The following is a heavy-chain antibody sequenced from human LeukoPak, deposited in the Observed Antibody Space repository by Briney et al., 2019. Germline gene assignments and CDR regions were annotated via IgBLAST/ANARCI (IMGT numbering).Heavy chain of an antibody. Sequence: PSETLSLTCTVSGGSISNHYWSWIRQSPRKGLEWIGDIYYRGNTNYNPSLRSRVTISVDTSKNQFSLKLSSLTAADTAVYFCAREKPYYNSRSSYFDFWGQGTLVTVSS. CDR1: GGSISNHY. J-gene: IGHJ4*02. V-gene: IGHV4-59*11. D-gene: IGHD1-26*01. CDR2: IYYRGNT. CDR3: AREKPYYNSRSSYFDF.